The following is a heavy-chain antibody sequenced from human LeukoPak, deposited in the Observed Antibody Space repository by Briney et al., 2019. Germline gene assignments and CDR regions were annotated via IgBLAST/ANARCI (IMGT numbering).Heavy chain of an antibody. J-gene: IGHJ5*02. CDR2: IYYSGST. Sequence: KPSETLSLTCTVSGGSISSGGYYWSWIRQHPGKGLEWIGYIYYSGSTYYNPSLKSRVTISVDTSKNQFSLKLSSVTAADTAVYYCARDGIAAAGMGVDPWGQGTLVTVSS. CDR1: GGSISSGGYY. D-gene: IGHD6-13*01. V-gene: IGHV4-31*03. CDR3: ARDGIAAAGMGVDP.